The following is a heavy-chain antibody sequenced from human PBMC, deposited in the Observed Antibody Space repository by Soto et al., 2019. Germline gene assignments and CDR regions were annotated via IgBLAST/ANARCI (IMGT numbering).Heavy chain of an antibody. J-gene: IGHJ4*02. V-gene: IGHV4-34*01. CDR2: INHSGST. Sequence: SETLSLTCAVYGGSFSGYYWSWIRQPPGKGLEWIGEINHSGSTNYNPSLKSRVTISVDTSKNQFSLKLSSVTAADTAEYYCARRYYYDSGGYYYDVYFDYWGQGTLVTVSS. CDR1: GGSFSGYY. CDR3: ARRYYYDSGGYYYDVYFDY. D-gene: IGHD3-22*01.